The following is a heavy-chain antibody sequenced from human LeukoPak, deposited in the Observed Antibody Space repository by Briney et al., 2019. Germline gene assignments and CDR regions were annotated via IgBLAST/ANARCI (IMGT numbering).Heavy chain of an antibody. CDR1: GGSISSYY. Sequence: SEILSLTCTVSGGSISSYYWSWIRQPPGKGLEWIGYIYYSGSTNYNPSLKSRVTISVDTSKNQFSLKLSSVTAADTAVYYCARGGGGYSYGYLDYWGQGTLVTVSS. D-gene: IGHD5-18*01. CDR2: IYYSGST. V-gene: IGHV4-59*01. J-gene: IGHJ4*02. CDR3: ARGGGGYSYGYLDY.